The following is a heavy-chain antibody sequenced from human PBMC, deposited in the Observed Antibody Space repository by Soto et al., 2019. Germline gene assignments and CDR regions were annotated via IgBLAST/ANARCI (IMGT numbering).Heavy chain of an antibody. J-gene: IGHJ3*02. CDR3: AKIVGGGSHHDAFDI. V-gene: IGHV3-23*01. D-gene: IGHD2-15*01. CDR2: TGGGGVST. CDR1: GFTFRSYA. Sequence: EVQLLESGGGLVEPGGSLRLSCAASGFTFRSYAMTWVRQAPGKGLEWVSYTGGGGVSTYYADSVKGRFTSSRDDSKNTLYLQRNSLRAEDTALYYGAKIVGGGSHHDAFDIWGHGTMVTVSS.